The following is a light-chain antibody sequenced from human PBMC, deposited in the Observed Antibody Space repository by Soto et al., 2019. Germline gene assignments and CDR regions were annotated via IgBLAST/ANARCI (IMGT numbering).Light chain of an antibody. V-gene: IGLV2-14*01. CDR2: EVS. J-gene: IGLJ2*01. CDR3: SSSTSRSTVV. CDR1: ISDVGGYNY. Sequence: QSALTQPASVSGSPGQSITISCTGTISDVGGYNYVSWYQQHPGKAPKLMIYEVSNRPSGVSNRFSGSKSGNTASLTISGRQAEYEADYYCSSSTSRSTVVFGGGTKLTVL.